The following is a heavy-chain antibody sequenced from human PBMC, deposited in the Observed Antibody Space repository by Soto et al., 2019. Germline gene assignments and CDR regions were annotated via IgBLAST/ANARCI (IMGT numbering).Heavy chain of an antibody. D-gene: IGHD2-8*02. CDR3: AKATATGGGAFDI. CDR1: GFTCSSYD. Sequence: PGGSLRLSCAASGFTCSSYDMSWVRQAPGKGLEWVSTILVGGSTYYPDSVKGRFTISRDNSKNTVSLQMNSLTAGDTAVYCCAKATATGGGAFDICGQGTMVTVSS. V-gene: IGHV3-23*01. J-gene: IGHJ3*02. CDR2: ILVGGST.